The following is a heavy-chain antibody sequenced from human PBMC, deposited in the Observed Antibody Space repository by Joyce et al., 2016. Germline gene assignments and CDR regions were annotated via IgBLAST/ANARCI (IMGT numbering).Heavy chain of an antibody. CDR1: GDSVTSLF. CDR3: ARDGGYYFDY. Sequence: QVHPQESGPGLVKPSETLSLTCTVSGDSVTSLFWNWIRQPPGKGLEWVAHISSTASTKYNPSLKSRATISLDAPRNQFSLKLTSVTAADTAIYYCARDGGYYFDYWGQGTLVAVSS. D-gene: IGHD3-16*01. J-gene: IGHJ4*02. V-gene: IGHV4-59*02. CDR2: ISSTAST.